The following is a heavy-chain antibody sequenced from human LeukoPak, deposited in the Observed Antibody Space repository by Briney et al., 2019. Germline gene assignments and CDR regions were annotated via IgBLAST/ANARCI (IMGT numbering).Heavy chain of an antibody. D-gene: IGHD3-3*01. CDR3: ARGPKYYDFWSGYYTGFDY. V-gene: IGHV4-39*07. CDR1: GGSISSSSYY. Sequence: SETLSLTCTVSGGSISSSSYYWGWIRQPPGKGLEWIGSIYYSGSTYYNPSLKSRVTISVDTSKNQFSLKLSSVTAADTAVYYCARGPKYYDFWSGYYTGFDYWGQGTLVTVSS. CDR2: IYYSGST. J-gene: IGHJ4*02.